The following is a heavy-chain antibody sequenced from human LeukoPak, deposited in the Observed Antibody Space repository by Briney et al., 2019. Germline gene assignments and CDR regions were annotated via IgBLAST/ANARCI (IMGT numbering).Heavy chain of an antibody. CDR2: ISASGYNT. Sequence: GTSLRLSCAASGFTFGSYAMSWVRQAPGKGLEWVSAISASGYNTYYADSVKGRFTISRDNSKNTVYLQMNSLRAEDTAVYYCAKDAHSSSSTGWGQGTLVTVSS. V-gene: IGHV3-23*01. D-gene: IGHD6-13*01. J-gene: IGHJ4*02. CDR3: AKDAHSSSSTG. CDR1: GFTFGSYA.